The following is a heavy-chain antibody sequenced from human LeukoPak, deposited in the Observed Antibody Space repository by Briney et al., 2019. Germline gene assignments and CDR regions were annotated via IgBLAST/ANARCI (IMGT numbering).Heavy chain of an antibody. J-gene: IGHJ3*02. CDR1: GGSISSYY. CDR2: IYDSGGT. D-gene: IGHD3-22*01. Sequence: SETLSLTCTVSGGSISSYYWSWIRQPPGKGLEWIGYIYDSGGTNYNPSLKSRVTISVDTSKNQFSLKLSSVTAADTAVFYCASLTTADAFDIWGQGTMVTVSS. CDR3: ASLTTADAFDI. V-gene: IGHV4-59*01.